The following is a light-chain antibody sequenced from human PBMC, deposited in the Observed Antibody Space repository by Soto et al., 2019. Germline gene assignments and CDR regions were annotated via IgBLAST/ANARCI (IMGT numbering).Light chain of an antibody. CDR3: MQVLQTPYT. CDR2: LGS. CDR1: QSLLHSDGKTY. V-gene: IGKV2-28*01. Sequence: DIVMTQSPLSLPVTPGEPASISCRSSQSLLHSDGKTYFDWYLQKPGQSPQLLIYLGSNRASGVPDRFSGSGSGTDFTLKISRVEAEDDGVYYCMQVLQTPYTFGQGTKLEIK. J-gene: IGKJ2*01.